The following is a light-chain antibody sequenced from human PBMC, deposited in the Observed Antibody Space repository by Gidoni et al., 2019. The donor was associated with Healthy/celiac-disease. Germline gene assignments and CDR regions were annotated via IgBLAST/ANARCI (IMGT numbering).Light chain of an antibody. CDR3: QSADSSGTWV. CDR1: ALQKQY. V-gene: IGLV3-25*03. Sequence: SYELTQPPSVSVSPGQTARLTCSGDALQKQYAYWYQQKPGQAPVLVIYKDSERPSGIPERFSGSSSGTTVTLTISGVQAEDEADYYCQSADSSGTWVFGGGTKLTVL. CDR2: KDS. J-gene: IGLJ3*02.